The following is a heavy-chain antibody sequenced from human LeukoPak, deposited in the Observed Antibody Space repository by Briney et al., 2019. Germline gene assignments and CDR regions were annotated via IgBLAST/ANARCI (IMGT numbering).Heavy chain of an antibody. CDR2: INHSGST. CDR3: ARSGNYVRHYYYYMDV. J-gene: IGHJ6*03. Sequence: SETLSLTCAVYGGSFSGYYWSWIRQPPGKGLEWIGEINHSGSTNYNPSLKSRVTISVDTSKNQFSLKLSSVTAADTAVYYCARSGNYVRHYYYYMDVWGKGTTVTVSS. V-gene: IGHV4-34*01. CDR1: GGSFSGYY. D-gene: IGHD4-11*01.